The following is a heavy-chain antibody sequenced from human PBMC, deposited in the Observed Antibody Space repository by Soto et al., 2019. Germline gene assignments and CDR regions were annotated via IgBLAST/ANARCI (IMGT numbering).Heavy chain of an antibody. CDR3: ARDEGNAMVRGYYN. D-gene: IGHD3-10*01. V-gene: IGHV3-74*01. J-gene: IGHJ4*02. CDR2: IKFDGTST. Sequence: EAQLVQSGGGLVQPGGSMRLSCAASGFTFSNYWMHWVRQAPGKGLVWVSSIKFDGTSTYYADSVRGRFTLSRDNAKNTLHLQMKSLSAEDTAVYYCARDEGNAMVRGYYNLGQGTLVTVSS. CDR1: GFTFSNYW.